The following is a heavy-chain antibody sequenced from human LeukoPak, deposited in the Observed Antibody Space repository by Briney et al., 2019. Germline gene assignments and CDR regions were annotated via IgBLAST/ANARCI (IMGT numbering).Heavy chain of an antibody. J-gene: IGHJ2*01. Sequence: GESLKISCEGAGYGFTSYWSGWGRRMPGKGVEGMGIIYPGDSDTRYSPSFQGQVTISADKSISTAYLQWSSLKASDTAMYYCARLRVSYGDYNWYFDLWGRGTLVTVSS. CDR2: IYPGDSDT. V-gene: IGHV5-51*01. D-gene: IGHD4-17*01. CDR3: ARLRVSYGDYNWYFDL. CDR1: GYGFTSYW.